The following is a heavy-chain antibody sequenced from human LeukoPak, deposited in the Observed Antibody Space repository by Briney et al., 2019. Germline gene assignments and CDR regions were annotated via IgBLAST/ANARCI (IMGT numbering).Heavy chain of an antibody. J-gene: IGHJ6*03. CDR2: ISGSGGST. CDR1: GFTFSSYA. V-gene: IGHV3-23*01. D-gene: IGHD3-22*01. Sequence: PGGSLRLSCAASGFTFSSYAMSWVRQAPGKGLEWVSAISGSGGSTYYADSVKGRFTISRDNSKNTLYMQMNSLRAEDTAVYYCAKVVVGTMIVVASSNFYYYYMDVWGKGTTVTISS. CDR3: AKVVVGTMIVVASSNFYYYYMDV.